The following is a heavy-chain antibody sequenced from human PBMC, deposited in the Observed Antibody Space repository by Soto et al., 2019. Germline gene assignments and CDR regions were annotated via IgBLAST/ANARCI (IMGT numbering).Heavy chain of an antibody. V-gene: IGHV4-4*02. J-gene: IGHJ4*02. D-gene: IGHD6-19*01. CDR3: ARILESSGWYGDFDY. CDR1: GGPISSSNW. CDR2: IYHSGST. Sequence: SETLSLTCAVSGGPISSSNWWSWVRPPPGKGLEWIGEIYHSGSTNYNPSLKSRVTISVDKSKNQLSLKLSSVTAADTAVYYCARILESSGWYGDFDYWGQGTLVTVS.